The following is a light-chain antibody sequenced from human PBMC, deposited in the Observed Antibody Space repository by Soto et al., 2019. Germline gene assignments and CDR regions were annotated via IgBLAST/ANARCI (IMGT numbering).Light chain of an antibody. CDR1: NSNIGGNT. V-gene: IGLV1-44*01. CDR2: DDD. Sequence: QSVLTQPPSASGTPGQRVTISCSGSNSNIGGNTVHWYQQLPGTAPKLLIYDDDQRLSGVPDRFSGSKSGTSASLAISGLQSEDEADYYCATWDDSLSRVVFGGGTKLTVL. J-gene: IGLJ2*01. CDR3: ATWDDSLSRVV.